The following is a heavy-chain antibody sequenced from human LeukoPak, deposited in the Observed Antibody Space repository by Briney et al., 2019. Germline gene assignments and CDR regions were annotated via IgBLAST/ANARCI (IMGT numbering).Heavy chain of an antibody. D-gene: IGHD3-10*02. CDR2: IWYDGSNK. CDR3: ARVVSFMFGMDV. J-gene: IGHJ6*02. V-gene: IGHV3-33*01. Sequence: GGSLRLSCAASGFTFSSYGMHWVRQAPGKGLEWVAVIWYDGSNKYYADSVKGRFTISRDNSKNTLYLQMNSLRAEDTAVYYCARVVSFMFGMDVWGQGTTVPVSS. CDR1: GFTFSSYG.